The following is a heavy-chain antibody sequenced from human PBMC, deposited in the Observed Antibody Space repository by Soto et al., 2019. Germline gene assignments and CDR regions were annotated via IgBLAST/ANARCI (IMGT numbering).Heavy chain of an antibody. CDR1: GFTFNTYS. D-gene: IGHD4-17*01. CDR2: IWYDGTQK. CDR3: ARAGGTTVTGLWHFDP. J-gene: IGHJ5*02. V-gene: IGHV3-33*01. Sequence: QVQLEESGGGVVQPGRSLRLSCEASGFTFNTYSMHWVRQPPGKGLEWLAAIWYDGTQKYYADSVKGRFIISRDNSKKTLYLKMNSLRAEDTAVYYCARAGGTTVTGLWHFDPWGQGTLVTVSS.